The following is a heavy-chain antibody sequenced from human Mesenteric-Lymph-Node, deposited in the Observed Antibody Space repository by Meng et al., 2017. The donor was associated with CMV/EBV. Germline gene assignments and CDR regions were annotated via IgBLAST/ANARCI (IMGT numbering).Heavy chain of an antibody. CDR2: TYSGGSSP. CDR1: GFSVSNNH. J-gene: IGHJ4*02. CDR3: ARGGWESVIDY. Sequence: GESLKISCAASGFSVSNNHLNWVRQAPGKGLEWVSVTYSGGSSPYYADSVKGRFTVSRDNSKNTLYLEMNSLGAEDTAVYYCARGGWESVIDYWGQGTLVTVSS. D-gene: IGHD6-19*01. V-gene: IGHV3-53*01.